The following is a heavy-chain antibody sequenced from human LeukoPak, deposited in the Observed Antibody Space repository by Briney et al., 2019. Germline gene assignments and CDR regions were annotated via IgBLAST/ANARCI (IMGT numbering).Heavy chain of an antibody. CDR2: IYYSGST. CDR3: ARAPSIAVAAPDY. V-gene: IGHV4-31*03. CDR1: GGSISSGGYY. Sequence: SQTLSLTCTVSGGSISSGGYYWSWIRQHPGKGLEWIGYIYYSGSTYYNPSLKSRVTISVDKSKNQFSLKLSSVTAADTAVYYCARAPSIAVAAPDYWGQGTLVTVSS. D-gene: IGHD6-19*01. J-gene: IGHJ4*02.